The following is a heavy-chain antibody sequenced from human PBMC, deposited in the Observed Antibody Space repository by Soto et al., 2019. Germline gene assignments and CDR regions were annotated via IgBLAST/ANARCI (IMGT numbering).Heavy chain of an antibody. CDR1: GGSISKFY. Sequence: SETLSLTCNVSGGSISKFYWAWIRKTAGNGLEWMGRVYATGTTDYNPSLRSRVAMSVDISKKTFSLRLRSVTGADSGVYYCVRDGSKSLRDWFAPWGQGILVTV. CDR3: VRDGSKSLRDWFAP. J-gene: IGHJ5*02. V-gene: IGHV4-4*07. CDR2: VYATGTT.